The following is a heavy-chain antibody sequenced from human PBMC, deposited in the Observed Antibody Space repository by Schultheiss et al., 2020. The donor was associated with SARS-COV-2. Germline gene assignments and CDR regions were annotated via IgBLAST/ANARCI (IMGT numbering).Heavy chain of an antibody. J-gene: IGHJ4*02. D-gene: IGHD1-26*01. V-gene: IGHV3-23*01. CDR3: ARDAGATDY. CDR1: GFTFSSYA. CDR2: ISGSGGST. Sequence: GGSLRLSCAASGFTFSSYAMSWVRQAPGKGLEWVSAISGSGGSTYYADSVKGRFTISRDNAKNSLYLQMNSLRDEDTAVYYCARDAGATDYWGQGTLVTVSS.